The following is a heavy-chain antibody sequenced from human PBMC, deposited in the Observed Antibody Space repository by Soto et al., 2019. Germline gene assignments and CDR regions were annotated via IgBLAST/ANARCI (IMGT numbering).Heavy chain of an antibody. J-gene: IGHJ4*02. V-gene: IGHV3-48*02. CDR1: GFTFSSYT. CDR2: ISSTSTTI. D-gene: IGHD5-18*01. CDR3: TRDGGYKSDY. Sequence: EVQLVESGGGLVHPGGSLRLSCAASGFTFSSYTMNWVRQAPGKGLEWLSYISSTSTTIYYADSVKGRFTISRDNAKNSLYLQMSSLRDEDTAVYYCTRDGGYKSDYWGQGTLVTVSS.